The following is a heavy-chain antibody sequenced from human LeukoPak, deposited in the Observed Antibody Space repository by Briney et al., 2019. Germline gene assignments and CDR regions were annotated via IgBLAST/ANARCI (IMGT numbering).Heavy chain of an antibody. D-gene: IGHD2-15*01. CDR3: ARLDCGGGSCYGDY. Sequence: GASLRISCKGSGYIFTNYWIAWVRQLPGKGLEWMGIIYPGDSDTRYSPSFQGQVTISADKSISTAYLQWSSLKASDTATYYCARLDCGGGSCYGDYWGQGTLVTVSS. V-gene: IGHV5-51*01. J-gene: IGHJ4*02. CDR1: GYIFTNYW. CDR2: IYPGDSDT.